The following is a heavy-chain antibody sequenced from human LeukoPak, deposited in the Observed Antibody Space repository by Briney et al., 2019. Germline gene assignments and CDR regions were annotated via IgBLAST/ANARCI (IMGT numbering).Heavy chain of an antibody. J-gene: IGHJ4*02. CDR3: ARHLRAAATGTFDS. D-gene: IGHD6-13*01. CDR2: IYYSGST. CDR1: GGSFSDFH. Sequence: SETLSLTCAVSGGSFSDFHWSWIRQPPGKGLEWIGYIYYSGSTNYNPSLKSRVTISLDTSKNQFSLRLSSVTAADTAVFYCARHLRAAATGTFDSWGQGTLVTVSS. V-gene: IGHV4-59*08.